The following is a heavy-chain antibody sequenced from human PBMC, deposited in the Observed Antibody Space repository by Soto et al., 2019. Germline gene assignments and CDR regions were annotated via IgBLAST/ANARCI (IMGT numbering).Heavy chain of an antibody. Sequence: KLSETLSLTCTVSGGSFSNYYWSWIRQSPGKGLEWIGYIYYSGSTNYNPSLKSRVTISLDTSKNQLSLKLSPVTAADTAVYYCARGAAVAGRFDYWGQGALVTVSS. CDR3: ARGAAVAGRFDY. CDR1: GGSFSNYY. D-gene: IGHD6-19*01. V-gene: IGHV4-59*01. CDR2: IYYSGST. J-gene: IGHJ4*02.